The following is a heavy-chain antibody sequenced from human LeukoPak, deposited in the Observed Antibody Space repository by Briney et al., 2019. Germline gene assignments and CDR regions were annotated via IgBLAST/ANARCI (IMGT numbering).Heavy chain of an antibody. CDR1: GGSISSNY. D-gene: IGHD1-26*01. CDR3: ARHGASGSYLYYFDY. J-gene: IGHJ4*02. CDR2: IYTSGST. V-gene: IGHV4-4*07. Sequence: SETLSLTCTVSGGSISSNYWSWIRQPAGKGLEWIGRIYTSGSTNYNPSLKSRVTMSVDTSKNQFSLKLSSVTAADTAVYYCARHGASGSYLYYFDYWGQGTLVTVSS.